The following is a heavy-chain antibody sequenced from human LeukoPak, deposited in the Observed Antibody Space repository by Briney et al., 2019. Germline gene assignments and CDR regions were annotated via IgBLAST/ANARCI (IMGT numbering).Heavy chain of an antibody. J-gene: IGHJ4*02. CDR3: ARDRRGALVVNPFDY. V-gene: IGHV4-39*07. CDR2: IYYSGST. D-gene: IGHD2-21*01. CDR1: GGSISSSSYY. Sequence: SETLSLTCTVSGGSISSSSYYWGWIRQPPGKGLEWIGSIYYSGSTYYNPSLKSRVTISVDTSKNQFSLKLSSVTAADTAVYYCARDRRGALVVNPFDYWGQGTLVTVSS.